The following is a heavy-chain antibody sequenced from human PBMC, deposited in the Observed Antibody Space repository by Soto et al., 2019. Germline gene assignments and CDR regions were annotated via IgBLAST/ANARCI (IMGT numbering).Heavy chain of an antibody. CDR3: ARDMVAGQFDP. CDR2: ISSSSTYI. D-gene: IGHD6-19*01. V-gene: IGHV3-21*02. CDR1: GFTFSTYS. J-gene: IGHJ5*02. Sequence: EVQLVESGGGLVKPGGSLRLSCAASGFTFSTYSMNWVRQAPGKGLEWVSSISSSSTYIYYADSVKGRFTISRDNAKNSLYLQMNSLRAEDTAVYYCARDMVAGQFDPWGQGTLVTVSS.